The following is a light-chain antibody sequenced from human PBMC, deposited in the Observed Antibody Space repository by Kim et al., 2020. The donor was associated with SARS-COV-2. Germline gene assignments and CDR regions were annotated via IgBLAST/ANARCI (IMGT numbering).Light chain of an antibody. V-gene: IGLV3-19*01. CDR3: NSRDSSVNHL. J-gene: IGLJ3*02. Sequence: SSELTQDPAVSVALGQTVRITCQGDSLRSYYASWYQQKPGQAPVLVIYGKNNRPSGIPDRFSGSSSGNTASLTITGAQAEDEAYYYCNSRDSSVNHLFGGGTKLTVL. CDR2: GKN. CDR1: SLRSYY.